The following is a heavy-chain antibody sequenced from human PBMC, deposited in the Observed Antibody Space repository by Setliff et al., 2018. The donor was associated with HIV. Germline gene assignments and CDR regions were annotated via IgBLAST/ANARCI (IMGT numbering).Heavy chain of an antibody. CDR1: GYTFTSYA. J-gene: IGHJ6*03. V-gene: IGHV7-4-1*02. Sequence: ASVKVSCKASGYTFTSYAMNWVRQAPGQGLEWMGWINTNTGNPTYAQGFTGRFVFSLDTSVSTAYLQISSLKAEDTAVYYCARDFSRGYNFWSGYDYYYYYMDVWGKGTTVTVSS. CDR2: INTNTGNP. CDR3: ARDFSRGYNFWSGYDYYYYYMDV. D-gene: IGHD3-3*01.